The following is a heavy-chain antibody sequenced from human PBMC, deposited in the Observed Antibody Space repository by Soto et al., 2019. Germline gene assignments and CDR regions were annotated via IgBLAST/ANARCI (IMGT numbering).Heavy chain of an antibody. CDR3: TKDYTA. Sequence: PGGSLRLSCRASGFIFSNSGMTWVRQVLGKGLEWLSYISSDSTTIYYADSVKGRFTISRDNAKSSLYLQMNSLRVEDTAIYYCTKDYTAWGQGTLVTVSS. CDR2: ISSDSTTI. V-gene: IGHV3-48*01. J-gene: IGHJ5*02. CDR1: GFIFSNSG. D-gene: IGHD2-2*02.